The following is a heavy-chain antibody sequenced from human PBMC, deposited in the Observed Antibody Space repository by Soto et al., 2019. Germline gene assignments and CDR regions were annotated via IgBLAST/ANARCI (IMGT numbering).Heavy chain of an antibody. V-gene: IGHV3-23*01. D-gene: IGHD3-3*01. Sequence: GGSLRLSCAASGFTFSSYAMSWVRQAPGKGLEWVSAISGSGGSTYYADSVKGRFTISRDNSKNTLYLQMNSLRAEDTAVYYCAKGPLYYDFWSGSHWGQATLVTVSS. CDR1: GFTFSSYA. CDR3: AKGPLYYDFWSGSH. J-gene: IGHJ4*02. CDR2: ISGSGGST.